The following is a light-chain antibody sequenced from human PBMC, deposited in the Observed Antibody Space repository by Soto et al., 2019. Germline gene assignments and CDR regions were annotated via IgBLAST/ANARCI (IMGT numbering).Light chain of an antibody. J-gene: IGLJ2*01. V-gene: IGLV2-14*01. CDR3: ISYTRNSTLV. CDR2: EVS. Sequence: QSVLTQPASVSGSPGQSITISCTGTSSDVGAYNYVSWYQQHPGKAPKLMIYEVSNRPSGVSNRFSGSKSGNTASLTISGLQDEDEADYYCISYTRNSTLVFGGGTQLTVL. CDR1: SSDVGAYNY.